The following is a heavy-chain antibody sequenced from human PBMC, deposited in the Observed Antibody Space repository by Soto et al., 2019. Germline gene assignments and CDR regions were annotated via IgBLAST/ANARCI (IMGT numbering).Heavy chain of an antibody. CDR1: GFTFSSYW. CDR3: VRGQGVAVIESEENWFDP. D-gene: IGHD6-19*01. V-gene: IGHV3-7*01. J-gene: IGHJ5*02. Sequence: PGGSLRLSCAASGFTFSSYWMSWVRQAPGKGLEWVANIKQDGSEKYYVDSVKGRFTISRDNAKNQFSLNLRAVTAADTAVYYCVRGQGVAVIESEENWFDPWGQGTPVTVSS. CDR2: IKQDGSEK.